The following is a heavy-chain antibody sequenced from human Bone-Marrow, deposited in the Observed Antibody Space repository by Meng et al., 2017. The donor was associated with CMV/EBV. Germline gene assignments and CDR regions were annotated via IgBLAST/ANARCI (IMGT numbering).Heavy chain of an antibody. CDR2: ISNNGGSI. D-gene: IGHD6-19*01. J-gene: IGHJ4*02. CDR3: ARDALSSGGDY. CDR1: GFTFSSYG. Sequence: GESLKISCAASGFTFSSYGMHWVRQAPGKGLEWVSSISNNGGSIQYSDSVRGRFTISRDNAKNSVYLLMSGLRAEDTAFYYCARDALSSGGDYWGQGALVTVSS. V-gene: IGHV3-21*01.